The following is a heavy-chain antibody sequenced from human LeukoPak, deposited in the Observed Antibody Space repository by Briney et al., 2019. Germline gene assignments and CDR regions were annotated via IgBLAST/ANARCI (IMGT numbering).Heavy chain of an antibody. D-gene: IGHD5-24*01. Sequence: SGPLSLPCQASGSPIVLDYYWGWVRQAPGRGLQWLGGFNRGGIQYNSALKSRVTISIDSSKNQFPLRMWPVTAADTAFYFCARAPSSYESGNGYPNLGWLDPWGQGALVTVSS. CDR2: FNRGGI. V-gene: IGHV4-38-2*02. CDR1: GSPIVLDYY. CDR3: ARAPSSYESGNGYPNLGWLDP. J-gene: IGHJ5*02.